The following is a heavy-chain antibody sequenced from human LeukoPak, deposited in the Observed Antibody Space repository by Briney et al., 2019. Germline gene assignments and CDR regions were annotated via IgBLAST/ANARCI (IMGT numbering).Heavy chain of an antibody. CDR2: ISYDGSNK. CDR3: ARGEPFYGSGNFYVQYYFDY. J-gene: IGHJ4*02. CDR1: GFFFSNYG. D-gene: IGHD3-10*01. V-gene: IGHV3-30*03. Sequence: GGSLRLSCAASGFFFSNYGMHWVRQAPGKGLEWVAVISYDGSNKYYADSVKGRFTISRDNAKNSLYLQMNSLRAEDMAVYYCARGEPFYGSGNFYVQYYFDYWGQGTLVTVSS.